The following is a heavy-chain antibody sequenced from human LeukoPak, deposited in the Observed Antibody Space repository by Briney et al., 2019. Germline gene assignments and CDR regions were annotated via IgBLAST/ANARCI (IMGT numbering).Heavy chain of an antibody. Sequence: PGGSLRLSCAASGFDFINFHIHWVRQAPGKGLEWLAFVSKDGNNIYYADSVKGRFTISRDNSKNTLYLQMNSLRAEDTAVYYCAKGYSSGWYFIDYWGQGTLVTVSS. CDR1: GFDFINFH. CDR2: VSKDGNNI. CDR3: AKGYSSGWYFIDY. V-gene: IGHV3-30-3*01. J-gene: IGHJ4*02. D-gene: IGHD6-19*01.